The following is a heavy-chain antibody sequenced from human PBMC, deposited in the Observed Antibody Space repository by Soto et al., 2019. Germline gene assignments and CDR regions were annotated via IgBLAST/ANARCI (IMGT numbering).Heavy chain of an antibody. CDR3: ALRGGGYSYGNDY. V-gene: IGHV1-69*02. CDR2: IIPILGIA. J-gene: IGHJ4*02. D-gene: IGHD5-18*01. Sequence: QVQLVQSGAEVKKPGSSVKVSCKASGGTFSSYTISWVRQAPGQGLEWMGRIIPILGIANYAQKFQGRVTITADKSTSTAYMELSSLRSEDTAVYYCALRGGGYSYGNDYWGQGTLVTVSS. CDR1: GGTFSSYT.